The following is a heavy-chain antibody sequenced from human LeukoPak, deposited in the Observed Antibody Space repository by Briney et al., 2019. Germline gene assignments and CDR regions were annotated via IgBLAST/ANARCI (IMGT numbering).Heavy chain of an antibody. CDR1: GGSFSGYY. CDR2: IYYSGST. V-gene: IGHV4-59*01. D-gene: IGHD2-15*01. CDR3: ARVLSTSGSSPWYYFDY. J-gene: IGHJ4*02. Sequence: PSETLSLTCAVYGGSFSGYYWSWIRQPPGKGLEWIGYIYYSGSTNYNPSLKSRVTISVDTSKNQFSLKLSSVTAADTAVYYCARVLSTSGSSPWYYFDYWGQGTLVTVSS.